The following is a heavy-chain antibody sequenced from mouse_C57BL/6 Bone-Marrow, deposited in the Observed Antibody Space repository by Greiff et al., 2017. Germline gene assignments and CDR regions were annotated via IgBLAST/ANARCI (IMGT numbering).Heavy chain of an antibody. Sequence: QVQLQQPGAELVKPGASVKLSCKASGYTFTSYWMHWVKQRPGQGLEWIGMIHPNSGSTKYNEKFKSKATLTVDKSSSTAYMQHSSLTSEDSAVYYCARWDSNPFAYWGQGTLVTVSA. J-gene: IGHJ3*01. D-gene: IGHD2-5*01. V-gene: IGHV1-64*01. CDR1: GYTFTSYW. CDR3: ARWDSNPFAY. CDR2: IHPNSGST.